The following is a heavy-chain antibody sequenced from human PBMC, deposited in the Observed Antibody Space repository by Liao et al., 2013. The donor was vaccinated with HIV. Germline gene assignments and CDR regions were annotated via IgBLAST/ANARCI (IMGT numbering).Heavy chain of an antibody. Sequence: QVQLQESGPGLVKPSQTLSLTCTVSGGSIGSGSYHWTWIRQPAGKGLECIGHIYSSGSTDYNPSVKSRVIISVDTSKNQFSLKLSSVTAADTAVYYCARGGYYDSFGYYHYYFDSWGPGTLVTVSS. V-gene: IGHV4-61*02. D-gene: IGHD3-22*01. CDR3: ARGGYYDSFGYYHYYFDS. J-gene: IGHJ4*01. CDR1: GGSIGSGSYH. CDR2: IYSSGST.